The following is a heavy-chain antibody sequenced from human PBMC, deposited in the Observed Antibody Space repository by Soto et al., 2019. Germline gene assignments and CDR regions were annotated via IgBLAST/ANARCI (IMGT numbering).Heavy chain of an antibody. CDR2: IYYSGST. J-gene: IGHJ4*02. V-gene: IGHV4-39*01. CDR3: ARRTSITMIVDTPFFDY. Sequence: SETLSLTCTVSGGSISSSSYYGGWIRKPPGKGLEWIGSIYYSGSTYYNSSLKSRVTISVDTSKNQFSLKLSSVTAADTAVYYCARRTSITMIVDTPFFDYWGQGTLVTVSS. CDR1: GGSISSSSYY. D-gene: IGHD3-22*01.